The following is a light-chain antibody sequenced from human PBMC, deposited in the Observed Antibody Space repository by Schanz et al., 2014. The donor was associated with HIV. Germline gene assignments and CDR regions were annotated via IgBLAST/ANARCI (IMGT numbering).Light chain of an antibody. CDR2: DVA. CDR3: SSFRSNTTWV. CDR1: SSDVGGYNY. Sequence: QSALTQPASVSGSPGQSTTISCTGTSSDVGGYNYVSWYQQHPGKAPKLMIYDVAKRPSGISNRFSGSKSGNTASLTIFGLQADDEADYYCSSFRSNTTWVFGGGTKLTVL. J-gene: IGLJ3*02. V-gene: IGLV2-14*03.